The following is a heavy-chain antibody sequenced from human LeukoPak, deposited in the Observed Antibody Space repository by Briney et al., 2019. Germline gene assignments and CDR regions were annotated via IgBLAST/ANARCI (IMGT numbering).Heavy chain of an antibody. CDR3: ARDQYSGHWFYAFDI. Sequence: PGGSLRLSCAASGFTFSSYSMNWVRQAPGKGLEWVSYISSSISTKYYAASVKGRFTISRDNAKNSLYLQMNSLRDEDTAVYYCARDQYSGHWFYAFDIWGQGTMVTVSS. CDR1: GFTFSSYS. J-gene: IGHJ3*02. V-gene: IGHV3-48*02. D-gene: IGHD6-19*01. CDR2: ISSSISTK.